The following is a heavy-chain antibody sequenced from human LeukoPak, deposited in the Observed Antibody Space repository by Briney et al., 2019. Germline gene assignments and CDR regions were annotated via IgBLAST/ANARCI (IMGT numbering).Heavy chain of an antibody. J-gene: IGHJ6*02. CDR2: LDPEDGAT. V-gene: IGHV1-24*01. Sequence: ASVKVSCKVSGDTLIELAIHWVRQAPGKGLEWMGGLDPEDGATMYAQKFEGRVSITEDTTTDTAYMELSSVRSEDTAVYYCATARQYDDFAGYPWYYGLDVWGQGTTVTVSS. CDR3: ATARQYDDFAGYPWYYGLDV. D-gene: IGHD3/OR15-3a*01. CDR1: GDTLIELA.